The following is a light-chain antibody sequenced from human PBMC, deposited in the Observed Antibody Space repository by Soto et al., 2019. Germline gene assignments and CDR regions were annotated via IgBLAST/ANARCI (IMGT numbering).Light chain of an antibody. V-gene: IGLV4-69*01. CDR1: SGHSSYG. J-gene: IGLJ3*02. Sequence: QPVLTQSPSASASLGASVKLTCTLSSGHSSYGVAWHQQLPEKGPRYLMKLNSDGSHSRADGIPDRFSGSSSGAERYLTISSLQSEDEADYYCQTWGTGIEVFGGGTQLTVL. CDR2: LNSDGSH. CDR3: QTWGTGIEV.